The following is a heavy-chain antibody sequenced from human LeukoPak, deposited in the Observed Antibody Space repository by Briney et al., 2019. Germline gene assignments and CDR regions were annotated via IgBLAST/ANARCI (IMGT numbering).Heavy chain of an antibody. D-gene: IGHD6-6*01. V-gene: IGHV4-39*07. J-gene: IGHJ5*02. CDR3: ARVMAARREDLNWFDP. CDR1: GGSISSSGSY. CDR2: IYYSGNT. Sequence: SETLSLTCTVSGGSISSSGSYWGWIRQPPGKGLEWIGSIYYSGNTYNPSLKSRVTISVDTTKNQFSLNLTSVNAADTAVYYCARVMAARREDLNWFDPWGQGTLVTVSS.